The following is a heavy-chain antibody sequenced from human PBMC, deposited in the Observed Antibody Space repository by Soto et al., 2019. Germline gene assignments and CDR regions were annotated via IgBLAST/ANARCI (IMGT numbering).Heavy chain of an antibody. CDR2: IWYDGSNK. J-gene: IGHJ3*02. CDR3: ARGDQADGYNDAFDI. D-gene: IGHD5-12*01. CDR1: GFTFSSYG. Sequence: QVQLVESGGGVVQPGRSLRLSCAASGFTFSSYGMHWVRQAPGKGLEWVAVIWYDGSNKYYADSVKGRFTISRDNSKNTLYLQMNSLRAEDTAVYYCARGDQADGYNDAFDIWGQGTMVTVSS. V-gene: IGHV3-33*01.